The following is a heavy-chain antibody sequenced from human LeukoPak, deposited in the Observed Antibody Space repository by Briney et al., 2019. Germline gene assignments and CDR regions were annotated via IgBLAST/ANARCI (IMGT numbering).Heavy chain of an antibody. D-gene: IGHD2-8*01. CDR3: ARGYCTNAVCSLGPTQA. V-gene: IGHV4-59*12. J-gene: IGHJ4*02. Sequence: SETLSLTCTVSGDSISSYYWSWIRQPPGKGLECIGYIHYTGSTNYNASLKSRVTISVDTSKNKFSLKLNSVTAADTAVYYCARGYCTNAVCSLGPTQAWGQGTLVTVSS. CDR2: IHYTGST. CDR1: GDSISSYY.